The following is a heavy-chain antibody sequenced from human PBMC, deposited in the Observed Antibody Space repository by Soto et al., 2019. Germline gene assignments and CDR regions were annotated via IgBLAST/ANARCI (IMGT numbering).Heavy chain of an antibody. V-gene: IGHV3-74*01. CDR3: ARVAGVYESYDAFDI. Sequence: HPGGSLRLSCATSGFTFSTYWMHWVRQAPGKGLVWVSRINSDGSSTSYADSVKGRFTISRDNAKNTLFLQMNSLRAEDTAAYYCARVAGVYESYDAFDIWGQGTMVTVSS. D-gene: IGHD2-8*01. CDR1: GFTFSTYW. CDR2: INSDGSST. J-gene: IGHJ3*02.